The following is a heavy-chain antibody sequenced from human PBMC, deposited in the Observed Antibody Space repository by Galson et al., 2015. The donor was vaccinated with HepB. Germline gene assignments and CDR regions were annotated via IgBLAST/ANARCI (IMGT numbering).Heavy chain of an antibody. D-gene: IGHD6-19*01. CDR2: INWNGGST. J-gene: IGHJ5*02. CDR1: GFMVDDYG. V-gene: IGHV3-20*04. CDR3: ARDFYSIGLLWFDP. Sequence: SLRLSCAASGFMVDDYGMSWVRPAPGKGLEWVSGINWNGGSTSYADSVRCRFTISRDNAKKSLSLQMNSLRAEDTALYYCARDFYSIGLLWFDPWGQGTLVTVSS.